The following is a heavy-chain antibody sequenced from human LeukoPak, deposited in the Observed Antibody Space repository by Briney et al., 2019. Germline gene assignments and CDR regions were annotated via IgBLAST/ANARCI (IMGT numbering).Heavy chain of an antibody. CDR3: ASTKPGIAVAGVFPRITYFDY. D-gene: IGHD6-19*01. V-gene: IGHV4-4*07. CDR2: IYTSGST. J-gene: IGHJ4*02. CDR1: GGSISSYY. Sequence: SETLSLTCTVSGGSISSYYWSWIRQPAGKGLEWIGRIYTSGSTNYNPSLKSRVTMSVDTSKNQFSLKLSYVTAADTAVYYCASTKPGIAVAGVFPRITYFDYWGQGTLVTVSS.